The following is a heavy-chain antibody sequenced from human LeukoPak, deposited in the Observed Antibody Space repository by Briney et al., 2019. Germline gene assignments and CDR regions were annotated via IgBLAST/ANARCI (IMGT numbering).Heavy chain of an antibody. CDR1: GLPFSHSG. CDR3: FGITVTDVPY. CDR2: IRYDGSNK. V-gene: IGHV3-30*02. J-gene: IGHJ4*02. Sequence: GGSLRLSCAASGLPFSHSGMHWVRQAPGKGLEWVAFIRYDGSNKYYADSVKGRFTISRDNSKDALYLQMNSLRGEDTAVYYCFGITVTDVPYWGQGTLVTVSS. D-gene: IGHD1-7*01.